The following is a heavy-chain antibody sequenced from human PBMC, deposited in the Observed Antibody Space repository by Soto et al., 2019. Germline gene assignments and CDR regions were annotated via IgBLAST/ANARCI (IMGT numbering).Heavy chain of an antibody. D-gene: IGHD3-16*01. Sequence: QVQLQESGPGLVKPSGTLSLTCAVSGGSISSSNWWSWVRQPPGKGLEWIGEIYHSGSTNYNPSLKSRXXIXVXXSKTPFSLKLSSVTAPDTAVYYCARVDDYVWGFDYWGQGTLVTVSS. V-gene: IGHV4-4*02. CDR2: IYHSGST. CDR1: GGSISSSNW. J-gene: IGHJ4*02. CDR3: ARVDDYVWGFDY.